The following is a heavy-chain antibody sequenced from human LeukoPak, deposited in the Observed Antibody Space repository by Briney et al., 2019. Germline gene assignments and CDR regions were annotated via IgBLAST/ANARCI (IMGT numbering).Heavy chain of an antibody. CDR1: GFTFSSSW. CDR3: ARDLGHSGYDLYDY. Sequence: GGSLRLSCAASGFTFSSSWTHWVRQAPGKGLEWVANMKHDGNEKHYVDSVEGRFTISRDNAKSSLYLQMNNLRAEDTAVYYCARDLGHSGYDLYDYWGQGTLVTVSS. J-gene: IGHJ4*02. D-gene: IGHD5-12*01. CDR2: MKHDGNEK. V-gene: IGHV3-7*01.